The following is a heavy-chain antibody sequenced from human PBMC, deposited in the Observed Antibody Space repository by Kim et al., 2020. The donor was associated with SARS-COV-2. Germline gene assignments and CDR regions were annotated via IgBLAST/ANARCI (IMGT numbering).Heavy chain of an antibody. Sequence: AYAVKGRFPISRDNSKNTLYLQMNSLRAEDTAVYYCVSMITFGGVIGTDSWGQGTLVTVSS. J-gene: IGHJ4*02. CDR3: VSMITFGGVIGTDS. D-gene: IGHD3-16*02. V-gene: IGHV3-23*01.